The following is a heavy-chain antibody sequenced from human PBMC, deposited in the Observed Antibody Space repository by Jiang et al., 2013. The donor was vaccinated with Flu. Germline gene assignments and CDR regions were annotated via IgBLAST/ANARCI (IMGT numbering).Heavy chain of an antibody. J-gene: IGHJ4*02. CDR1: GGSISSYY. D-gene: IGHD4-17*01. V-gene: IGHV4-59*08. CDR2: IYYSGST. Sequence: SGPGLVKPSETLSLTCTVSGGSISSYYWSWIRQPPGKGLEWIGYIYYSGSTNYNPSLKSRVTISVDTSKNQFSLKLSSVTAADTAVYYCARHISVTTIDYWGQGTLV. CDR3: ARHISVTTIDY.